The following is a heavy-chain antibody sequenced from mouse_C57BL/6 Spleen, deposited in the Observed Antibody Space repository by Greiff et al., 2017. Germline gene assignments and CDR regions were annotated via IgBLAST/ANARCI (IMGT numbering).Heavy chain of an antibody. V-gene: IGHV1-64*01. CDR3: ARMNYGSSDYFDY. D-gene: IGHD1-1*01. CDR1: GYTFTSYW. Sequence: QVQLQQPGAELVKPGASVKLSCKASGYTFTSYWMHWVKQRPGQGLEWIGMIHPNSGSTNYNEKFKNKATLTVDKSSSTAYMQLSSLTSEDSAVYYCARMNYGSSDYFDYWGQGTTLTVSS. CDR2: IHPNSGST. J-gene: IGHJ2*01.